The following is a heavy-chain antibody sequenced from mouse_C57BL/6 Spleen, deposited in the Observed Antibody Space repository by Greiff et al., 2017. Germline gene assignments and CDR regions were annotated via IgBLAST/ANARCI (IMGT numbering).Heavy chain of an antibody. CDR1: GYSITSGYY. CDR3: AAYYDYDGDYFDY. D-gene: IGHD2-4*01. Sequence: DVKLQESGPGLVKPSQSLSLTCSVTGYSITSGYYWNWIRQFPGNKLEWMGYISYDGSNNYNPSLKNRISITRDTSKNQFFLKLNSVTTEDTATYYCAAYYDYDGDYFDYWGQGTTLTVSS. V-gene: IGHV3-6*01. CDR2: ISYDGSN. J-gene: IGHJ2*01.